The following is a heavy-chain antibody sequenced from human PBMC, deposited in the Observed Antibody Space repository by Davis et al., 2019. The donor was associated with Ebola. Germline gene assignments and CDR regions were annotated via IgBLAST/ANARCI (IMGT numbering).Heavy chain of an antibody. CDR3: ATTRGAYSSSCFDY. J-gene: IGHJ4*02. Sequence: ASVKVSCKVSGYTLTELSMHWVRQAPGKGLEWMGGFDPEDGETIYAQKFQGRVTMTEDTSTDTAYMELSSLRSEDTAVYYCATTRGAYSSSCFDYWGQGTLVTVSS. D-gene: IGHD6-6*01. CDR2: FDPEDGET. CDR1: GYTLTELS. V-gene: IGHV1-24*01.